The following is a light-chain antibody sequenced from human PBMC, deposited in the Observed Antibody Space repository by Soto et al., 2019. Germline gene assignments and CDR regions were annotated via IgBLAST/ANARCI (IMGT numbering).Light chain of an antibody. J-gene: IGLJ1*01. Sequence: QSVLTQPPSASGTPGQRVTISCSGSSSNIGSNTVNWYQQLPGTAPKLLIYSNNQRPSGVPDRFSGSKSGTSASLAISGLHSEDEADYYCAAWDDSLNGLYVFGTWTKVT. CDR2: SNN. V-gene: IGLV1-44*01. CDR1: SSNIGSNT. CDR3: AAWDDSLNGLYV.